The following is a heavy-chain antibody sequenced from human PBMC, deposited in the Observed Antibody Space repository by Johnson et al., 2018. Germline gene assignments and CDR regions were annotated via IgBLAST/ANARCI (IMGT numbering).Heavy chain of an antibody. CDR3: AKGDGIADAFDS. J-gene: IGHJ3*02. D-gene: IGHD5-24*01. CDR2: FSWNGHST. V-gene: IGHV3-9*02. Sequence: VQLVESGGGLVQPGGSLRLSCAASGFISDDYAIHWVRQVPGKGLEWVSGFSWNGHSTVYADSVRGRHTISRDNAKTSLYVQMNSLGTEDTALDYCAKGDGIADAFDSWGQGTMVTVSS. CDR1: GFISDDYA.